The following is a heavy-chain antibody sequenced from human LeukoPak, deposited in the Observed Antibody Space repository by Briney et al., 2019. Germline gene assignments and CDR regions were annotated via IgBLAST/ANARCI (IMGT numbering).Heavy chain of an antibody. CDR3: ASGPPLHADYGDWVQQFDY. V-gene: IGHV3-30*09. CDR2: ISYDGSDK. J-gene: IGHJ4*02. D-gene: IGHD4-17*01. CDR1: GFTFSSYA. Sequence: PGGSLRLSCAASGFTFSSYAMHWVRQAPGKGLEWVAVISYDGSDKYYADSVKGRFAISRDNSKNTLYLQMNSLRAEDTAVYYCASGPPLHADYGDWVQQFDYWGQGTLVAVSS.